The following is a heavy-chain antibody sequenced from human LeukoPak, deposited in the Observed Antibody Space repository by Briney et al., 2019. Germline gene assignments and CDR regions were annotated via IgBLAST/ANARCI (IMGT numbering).Heavy chain of an antibody. D-gene: IGHD6-13*01. J-gene: IGHJ3*02. CDR1: GGSISSYY. V-gene: IGHV4-4*09. CDR3: ANARYSSSWDAFDI. Sequence: PSETLSLTCTVSGGSISSYYWSWIRQPPGKGLEWIGYIYTSGSTNYNPSLKSRVTISVDTYKTQFSLKLSSVTAANTAVYYCANARYSSSWDAFDIWGPGTMVTVSS. CDR2: IYTSGST.